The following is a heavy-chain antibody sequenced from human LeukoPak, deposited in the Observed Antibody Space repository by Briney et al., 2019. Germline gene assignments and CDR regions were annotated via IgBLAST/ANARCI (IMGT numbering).Heavy chain of an antibody. J-gene: IGHJ6*03. CDR3: ARDSGGWSGGYYYYYMDV. Sequence: PSETLSLTCTVSGGSISSYYWSWIRQPPGKGLEWIGYIYYSGSTNYNPSLKSRVTISVDTSKNQFSLKLSSVTAADTAVYYCARDSGGWSGGYYYYYMDVWGKGTTVTVSS. V-gene: IGHV4-59*01. CDR1: GGSISSYY. CDR2: IYYSGST. D-gene: IGHD6-19*01.